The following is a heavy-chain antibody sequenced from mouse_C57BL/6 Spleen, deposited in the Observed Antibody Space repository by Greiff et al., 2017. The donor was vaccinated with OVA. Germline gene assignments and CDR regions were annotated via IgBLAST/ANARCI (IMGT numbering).Heavy chain of an antibody. Sequence: VQLKQSGPELVKPGDSVKISCKASGYSFTGYFMNWVMQSHGKSLEWIGRINPYNGDTFYNQKFKGKATLTVDKSSSTAHMELRSLTSEDSAVYYCARDEGYSNYDYAMDYWGQGTSVTVSS. CDR2: INPYNGDT. V-gene: IGHV1-20*01. D-gene: IGHD2-5*01. CDR3: ARDEGYSNYDYAMDY. CDR1: GYSFTGYF. J-gene: IGHJ4*01.